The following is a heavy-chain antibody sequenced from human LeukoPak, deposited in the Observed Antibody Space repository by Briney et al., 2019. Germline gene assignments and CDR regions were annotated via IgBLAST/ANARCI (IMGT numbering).Heavy chain of an antibody. Sequence: GGSLRLSCAASGFTFSSYAMSWVRQVPGEGLEWVSTVSGSGGNTYYADSVKGRFTISRDNTKNTLYLQMNSLRAEDTAVYYCVRESPVAAVGRSWFDPWGQGTLVTVSS. CDR1: GFTFSSYA. J-gene: IGHJ5*02. CDR2: VSGSGGNT. CDR3: VRESPVAAVGRSWFDP. D-gene: IGHD6-13*01. V-gene: IGHV3-23*01.